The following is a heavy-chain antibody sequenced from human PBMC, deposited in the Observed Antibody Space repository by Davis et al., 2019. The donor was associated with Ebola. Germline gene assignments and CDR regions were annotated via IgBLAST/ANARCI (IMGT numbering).Heavy chain of an antibody. CDR1: GFTFSSYW. CDR3: AKGGGYCSSTSCYEGNFDY. J-gene: IGHJ4*02. Sequence: GESLKISCAASGFTFSSYWMSWVRQAPGQGLEWVANIKQDGSEKYYVDSVKVRSTISRDNAKNSLYLQMNSLRAEDTALYYCAKGGGYCSSTSCYEGNFDYWGQGTLVTVSS. V-gene: IGHV3-7*03. CDR2: IKQDGSEK. D-gene: IGHD2-2*01.